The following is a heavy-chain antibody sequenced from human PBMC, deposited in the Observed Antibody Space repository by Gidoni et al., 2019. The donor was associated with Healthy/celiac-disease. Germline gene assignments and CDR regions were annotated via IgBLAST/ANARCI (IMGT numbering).Heavy chain of an antibody. D-gene: IGHD3-10*01. Sequence: QVQLVQSGAEVKKPGASVKVSCQASGYTFTRYGIRWVRQAPGQGLEWMGWISAYNGNTNYAQKLQGRVTMTTDTSTSTAYMELRSLRSDDTAVYYCARDTRGINGYNWFDPWGQGTLVTVSS. CDR1: GYTFTRYG. J-gene: IGHJ5*02. V-gene: IGHV1-18*01. CDR3: ARDTRGINGYNWFDP. CDR2: ISAYNGNT.